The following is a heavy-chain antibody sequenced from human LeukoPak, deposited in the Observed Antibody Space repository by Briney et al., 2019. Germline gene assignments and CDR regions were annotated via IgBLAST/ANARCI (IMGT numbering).Heavy chain of an antibody. V-gene: IGHV3-48*03. CDR1: GFTFSTYE. CDR3: ARAYYDSSGYYDTIDY. J-gene: IGHJ4*02. Sequence: GGSLRLSCAASGFTFSTYEMNWVRQAPGKGLEWVSYNSTSGSTIYYVDSVKGRFTISRDNAKNSLSLQMNSLRAEDTAVYYCARAYYDSSGYYDTIDYWGQGTLVTVSS. D-gene: IGHD3-22*01. CDR2: NSTSGSTI.